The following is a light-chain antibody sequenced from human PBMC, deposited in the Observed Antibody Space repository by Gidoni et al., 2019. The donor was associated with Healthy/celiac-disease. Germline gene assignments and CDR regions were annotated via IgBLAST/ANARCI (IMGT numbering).Light chain of an antibody. CDR3: QQYNSYSQIT. CDR1: QSISSW. J-gene: IGKJ5*01. V-gene: IGKV1-5*03. CDR2: KAS. Sequence: DIQMTQSPSTLSASVGDRVTITCRASQSISSWLAWYQQKPGKAPKLLIYKASSLESGVPSRFSGSGSGTEFTLTISSLQPDDFATYYCQQYNSYSQITFXXXTRLEIK.